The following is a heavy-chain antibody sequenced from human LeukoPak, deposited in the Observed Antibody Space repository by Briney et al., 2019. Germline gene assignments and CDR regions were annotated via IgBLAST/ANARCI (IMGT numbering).Heavy chain of an antibody. D-gene: IGHD5-18*01. CDR1: GGSFSGYY. Sequence: TPSETLSLTCAVYGGSFSGYYWSWIRQPPGKGLEWIGEINHSGSTNYNPSLKSRVTISVDTSKNQFSLKLSSVTAADTAVYYCARAHSWIQLWLQDWGQGTLVTVSS. CDR2: INHSGST. CDR3: ARAHSWIQLWLQD. V-gene: IGHV4-34*01. J-gene: IGHJ4*02.